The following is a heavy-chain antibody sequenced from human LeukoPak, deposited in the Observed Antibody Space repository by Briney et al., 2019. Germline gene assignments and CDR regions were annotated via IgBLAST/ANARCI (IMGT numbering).Heavy chain of an antibody. CDR1: GYTFTSYG. J-gene: IGHJ4*02. CDR2: IIPIFGTA. D-gene: IGHD1-26*01. CDR3: AREDSGATSAY. V-gene: IGHV1-69*13. Sequence: GASVKVSCKASGYTFTSYGISWVRQAPGQGLEWMGGIIPIFGTANYAQKFQGRVTITADESTSTAYMELSSLRSEDTAVYYCAREDSGATSAYWGQGTLVTVSS.